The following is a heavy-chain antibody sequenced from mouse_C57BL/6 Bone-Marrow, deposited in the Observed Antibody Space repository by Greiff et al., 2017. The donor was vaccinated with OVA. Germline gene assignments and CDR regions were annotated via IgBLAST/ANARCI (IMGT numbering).Heavy chain of an antibody. CDR1: GYTFTSYW. CDR3: ARGVFFYYCFDY. CDR2: IDPSDSYT. Sequence: QVQLQQPGAELVMPGASVKLSCKASGYTFTSYWMHWVKQRPGQGLEWIGEIDPSDSYTNYNQKFKGKSTLTVDKSSSTAYMQLSSLTSEDSAVYYCARGVFFYYCFDYWGQGTTLTVSS. J-gene: IGHJ2*01. D-gene: IGHD1-1*01. V-gene: IGHV1-69*01.